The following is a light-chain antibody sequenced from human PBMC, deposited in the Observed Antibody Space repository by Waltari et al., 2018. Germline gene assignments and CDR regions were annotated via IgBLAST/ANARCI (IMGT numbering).Light chain of an antibody. CDR1: QDITIF. Sequence: IRMTQSPSSLSASVGDTVTITCQASQDITIFLNWYQQKPGKAPKLLIYDASNLETGVPSRFSGSGSGTDFTFTISSLQPEDIATYYCQQYDNLLTFGGGTKVEIK. J-gene: IGKJ4*01. CDR3: QQYDNLLT. V-gene: IGKV1-33*01. CDR2: DAS.